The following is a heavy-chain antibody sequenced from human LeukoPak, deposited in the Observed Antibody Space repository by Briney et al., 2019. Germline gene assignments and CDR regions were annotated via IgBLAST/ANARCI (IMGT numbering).Heavy chain of an antibody. CDR2: IYHSGST. CDR1: GYSISSGHY. CDR3: ARDNYDILTGYDY. Sequence: SETLSLTCAVSGYSISSGHYWGWIRQPPGKGLEWIGSIYHSGSTYYNPSLKSRVTISVDTSKNQFSLKLSSVTAADTAVYYCARDNYDILTGYDYWGQGTLVTVSS. V-gene: IGHV4-38-2*02. D-gene: IGHD3-9*01. J-gene: IGHJ4*02.